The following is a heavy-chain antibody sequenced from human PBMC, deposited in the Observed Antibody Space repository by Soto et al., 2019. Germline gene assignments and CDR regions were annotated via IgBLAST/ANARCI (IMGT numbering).Heavy chain of an antibody. D-gene: IGHD3-3*01. CDR2: ISGSGGST. V-gene: IGHV3-23*01. Sequence: PGGSLRLSCAASGFTFSSYAMSWVRQAPGKGLEWVSAISGSGGSTYYADSVKGRFTSSRDNSKNTLYLQMNSLRAEDTAVYYCAKGLLEWFATDRDAFDIWGQGTMVTVSS. CDR1: GFTFSSYA. J-gene: IGHJ3*02. CDR3: AKGLLEWFATDRDAFDI.